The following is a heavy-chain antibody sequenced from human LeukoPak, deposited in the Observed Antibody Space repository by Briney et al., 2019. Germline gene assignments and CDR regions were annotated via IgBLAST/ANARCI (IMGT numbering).Heavy chain of an antibody. J-gene: IGHJ6*03. D-gene: IGHD3-9*01. CDR1: GGTFSSYA. CDR2: IIPILGIA. CDR3: ARDRTGGDILTGYCHSSYYYYMDV. V-gene: IGHV1-69*04. Sequence: SVKVSCKASGGTFSSYAISWVRQAPGQGLEWMGRIIPILGIANYAQKFQGRVTITADKSTSTAYMELSSLRSEDTAVYYCARDRTGGDILTGYCHSSYYYYMDVWGKGTTVTVSS.